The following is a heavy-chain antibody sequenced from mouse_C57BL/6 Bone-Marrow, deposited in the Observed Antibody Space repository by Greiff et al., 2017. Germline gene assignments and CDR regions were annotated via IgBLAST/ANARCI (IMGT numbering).Heavy chain of an antibody. V-gene: IGHV1-7*01. CDR3: ATTVWGY. J-gene: IGHJ2*01. Sequence: QVQLQQSGAELAKPGASVKLSCKASGYTFTSYWMHWVKQRPGQGLEWIGYINPSSGYTKYNQKFQDKATLTAEKSSSTAYMQLSSLPYEDSAVYYCATTVWGYWGQGTTITVSS. D-gene: IGHD1-1*01. CDR2: INPSSGYT. CDR1: GYTFTSYW.